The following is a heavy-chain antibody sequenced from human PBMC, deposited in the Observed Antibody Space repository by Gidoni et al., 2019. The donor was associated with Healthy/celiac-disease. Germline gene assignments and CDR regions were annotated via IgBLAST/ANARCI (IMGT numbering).Heavy chain of an antibody. CDR1: GFTFAAYG. J-gene: IGHJ4*02. D-gene: IGHD3-22*01. CDR3: ARHDLYYYDSSGYFY. CDR2: INWNGGST. V-gene: IGHV3-20*04. Sequence: EVQLVESGGGVVRPGGSLRLSCAASGFTFAAYGMSWVRQAPGKGLAWVSGINWNGGSTGYADSVKGRFTISRDNAKNSLYLQMNSLRAEDTALYYCARHDLYYYDSSGYFYWGQGTLVTVSS.